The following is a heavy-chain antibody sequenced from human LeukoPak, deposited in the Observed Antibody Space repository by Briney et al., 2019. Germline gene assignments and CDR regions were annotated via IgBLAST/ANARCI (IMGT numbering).Heavy chain of an antibody. D-gene: IGHD3-10*01. CDR3: ARGLRGVYDY. J-gene: IGHJ4*02. V-gene: IGHV3-21*03. CDR2: ISSSSSYI. CDR1: GFTFSSYS. Sequence: GGSLRLSCAASGFTFSSYSMNWVRQAPGKGLEWVSSISSSSSYIYYADSVKGRFTISRNNAKNSLYLQMNRLRAEDTAVYYCARGLRGVYDYWGQGTLVTVSS.